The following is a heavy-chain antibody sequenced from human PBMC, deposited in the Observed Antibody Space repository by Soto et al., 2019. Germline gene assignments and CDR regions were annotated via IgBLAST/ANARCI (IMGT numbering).Heavy chain of an antibody. Sequence: PGESLKISCKGSGYSFTSYWIGWVRQMPGKGLEWMGIIYPGDSDTRYSPSFQGQVTISADKSISTAYLQWSSLKASDTAMYYCAITTDADTAMVYAFDIWGQGTMVTVSS. CDR1: GYSFTSYW. CDR3: AITTDADTAMVYAFDI. D-gene: IGHD5-18*01. V-gene: IGHV5-51*01. CDR2: IYPGDSDT. J-gene: IGHJ3*02.